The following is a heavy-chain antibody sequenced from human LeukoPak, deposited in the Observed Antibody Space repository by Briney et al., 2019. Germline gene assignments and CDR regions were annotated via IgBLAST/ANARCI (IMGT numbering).Heavy chain of an antibody. CDR1: GFTVSSNY. CDR2: IYSGGST. CDR3: ARDVWFSSNFDY. J-gene: IGHJ4*02. D-gene: IGHD3-10*01. V-gene: IGHV3-66*02. Sequence: PGGSLRLSCAASGFTVSSNYMSWVRQAPGKGLEWVSVIYSGGSTYYADSVKGRFTISRDNSKNTLYLQMNSLRAEDTAVYYCARDVWFSSNFDYWGQGTLVTVSS.